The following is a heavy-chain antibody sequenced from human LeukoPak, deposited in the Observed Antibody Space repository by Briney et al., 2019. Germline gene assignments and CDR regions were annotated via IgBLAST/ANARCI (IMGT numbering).Heavy chain of an antibody. J-gene: IGHJ6*02. Sequence: PSQTLSLTCAVSGGSISSGGYSWSWIRQPPGKGLEWIGYIYHSGSTYYNPSLKSRVTISVDRSKNQFSLKLSSVTAADTAVYYCARDLKRRSAAGTRGYYYYGMDVWGQGTTVTVSS. CDR2: IYHSGST. CDR1: GGSISSGGYS. D-gene: IGHD6-13*01. V-gene: IGHV4-30-2*01. CDR3: ARDLKRRSAAGTRGYYYYGMDV.